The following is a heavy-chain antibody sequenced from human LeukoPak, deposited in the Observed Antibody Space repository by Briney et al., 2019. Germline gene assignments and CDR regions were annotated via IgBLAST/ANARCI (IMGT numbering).Heavy chain of an antibody. CDR2: INSSNSFK. D-gene: IGHD6-19*01. CDR1: GFPFDTYP. J-gene: IGHJ3*02. Sequence: PGGSLTLSCAASGFPFDTYPMNWIRQPPGKGLEWVASINSSNSFKNYADSVKGRFTIYRDNAQNSLYLQMSSLRAEDTGLYYCEAMGEQWLLKDIWGQGTMVIVSS. CDR3: EAMGEQWLLKDI. V-gene: IGHV3-21*01.